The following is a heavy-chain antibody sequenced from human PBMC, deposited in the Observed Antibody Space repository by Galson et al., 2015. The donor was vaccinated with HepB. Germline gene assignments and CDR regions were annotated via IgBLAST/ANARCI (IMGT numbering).Heavy chain of an antibody. CDR3: ARDQADYSNYYYYYYMDV. V-gene: IGHV3-7*01. J-gene: IGHJ6*03. Sequence: SLRLSCAASGFTSSGYWMNWVRQAPGKGLEWVANINQDGSEKYYVDSVKGRFTIFRDDAKNSLYLQMNSLRAEDAALYYCARDQADYSNYYYYYYMDVWGEGTTVTVSS. CDR2: INQDGSEK. CDR1: GFTSSGYW. D-gene: IGHD4-11*01.